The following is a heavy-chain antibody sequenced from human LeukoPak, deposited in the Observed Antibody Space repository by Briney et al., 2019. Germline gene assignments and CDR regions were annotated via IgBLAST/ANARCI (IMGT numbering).Heavy chain of an antibody. CDR3: ARNLIPEQLVVNF. CDR2: IYTSGST. CDR1: GGSISSGSYY. D-gene: IGHD6-13*01. Sequence: PSETLSLTCTVSGGSISSGSYYWRWIRQPAGKGLEWIGRIYTSGSTNYNPSLKSRVTISVDTSKNQFSLNLQSVTPEDTAVYDCARNLIPEQLVVNFWGQGTLVTVSS. J-gene: IGHJ4*02. V-gene: IGHV4-61*02.